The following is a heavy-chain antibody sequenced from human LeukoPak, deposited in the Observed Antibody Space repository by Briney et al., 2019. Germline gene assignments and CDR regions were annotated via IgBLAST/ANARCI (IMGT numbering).Heavy chain of an antibody. V-gene: IGHV3-7*01. D-gene: IGHD5-12*01. CDR3: ASSGYSGYDSYY. CDR1: GFTFSSYW. CDR2: IKQDGSEK. J-gene: IGHJ4*02. Sequence: PGGSLRLSCAASGFTFSSYWMSWVRQAPGKGLEWVANIKQDGSEKYYVDSVKGRFTICRDNAKNSLYLQMNSLKAEDTAVYFCASSGYSGYDSYYWGQGTLVTVSS.